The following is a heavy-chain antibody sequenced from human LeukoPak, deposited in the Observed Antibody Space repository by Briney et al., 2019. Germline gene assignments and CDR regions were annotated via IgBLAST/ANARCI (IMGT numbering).Heavy chain of an antibody. CDR2: IDPSDSYT. Sequence: GESLKISCKGAGYSFTSYWISWGRQMPGKGLEWMGRIDPSDSYTNYSPSFQGHVTISADKSISTAYLQWSSLKASDTAMYYCARRIAVAGIPNDAFDIWGQGTMVTVSS. J-gene: IGHJ3*02. CDR1: GYSFTSYW. CDR3: ARRIAVAGIPNDAFDI. D-gene: IGHD6-19*01. V-gene: IGHV5-10-1*01.